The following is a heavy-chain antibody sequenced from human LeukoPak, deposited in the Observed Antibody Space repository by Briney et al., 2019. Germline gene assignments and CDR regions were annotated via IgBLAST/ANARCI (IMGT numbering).Heavy chain of an antibody. J-gene: IGHJ3*02. D-gene: IGHD3-22*01. Sequence: GESLKISCKGSGYSFTIYWIGWARQLPGKGLEWMGIIYPGDSDTRYSPSFQGQVTISADKSISTAYLQWSSLKASDTAMYYCATPPYDSSGYYSNDAFDIWGQGTMVTVSS. CDR2: IYPGDSDT. CDR3: ATPPYDSSGYYSNDAFDI. CDR1: GYSFTIYW. V-gene: IGHV5-51*06.